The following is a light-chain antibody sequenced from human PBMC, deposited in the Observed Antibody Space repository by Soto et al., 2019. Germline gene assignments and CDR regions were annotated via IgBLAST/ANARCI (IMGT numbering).Light chain of an antibody. J-gene: IGKJ4*01. CDR2: AAS. Sequence: DIQMTQSPSSVSASVGDRVTITCRASQPISNWLAWYQQKPGKAPKLLIYAASSLQSGVPARFSGSGSETDFTLTINSLQPEDFASYYCQQGKSFPLPFGGGTKVDIK. CDR3: QQGKSFPLP. CDR1: QPISNW. V-gene: IGKV1-12*01.